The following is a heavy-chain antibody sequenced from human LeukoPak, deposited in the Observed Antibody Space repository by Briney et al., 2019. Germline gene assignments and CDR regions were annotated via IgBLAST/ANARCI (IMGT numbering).Heavy chain of an antibody. CDR1: GGSFSGYY. J-gene: IGHJ5*02. D-gene: IGHD5-18*01. Sequence: TSETLSLTCAVYGGSFSGYYWSWIRQPPGKGLEWIGEINHSGSTNYNPSLKSRVTISVDTSKNQFSLKPSSVTAADTAVYYCARGFVFASGGYSPWGQGTLVTVSS. CDR3: ARGFVFASGGYSP. CDR2: INHSGST. V-gene: IGHV4-34*01.